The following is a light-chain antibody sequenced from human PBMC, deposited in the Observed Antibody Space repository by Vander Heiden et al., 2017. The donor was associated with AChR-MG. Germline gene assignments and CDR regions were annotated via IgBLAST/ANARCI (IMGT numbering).Light chain of an antibody. CDR2: GAS. CDR1: QSVSSN. V-gene: IGKV3-15*01. Sequence: EIVMTQSPATLSVSPGERATLSCRDSQSVSSNLAWYQQKPGQAPRLLIYGASTRATGIPARFRGSGSGTEFTLTISSLHSEDFAVYYCQQDNNWPPITFGQGTRLEIK. J-gene: IGKJ5*01. CDR3: QQDNNWPPIT.